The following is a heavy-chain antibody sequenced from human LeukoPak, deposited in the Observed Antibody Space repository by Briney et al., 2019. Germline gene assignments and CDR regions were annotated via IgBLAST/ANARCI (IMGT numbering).Heavy chain of an antibody. CDR3: ARGSREDAFDI. CDR1: AFTFDDYG. J-gene: IGHJ3*02. V-gene: IGHV3-20*04. CDR2: INWNGGST. Sequence: AGPLRLSCAASAFTFDDYGMSWVRPAQGKGLEWVSGINWNGGSTGYADSVKGRFTISRDNAKNSMYLQMNSLRAEDTALYYCARGSREDAFDIWGQGTMVTVSS.